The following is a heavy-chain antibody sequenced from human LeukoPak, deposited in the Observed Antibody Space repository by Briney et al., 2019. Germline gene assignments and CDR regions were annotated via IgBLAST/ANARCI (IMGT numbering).Heavy chain of an antibody. J-gene: IGHJ5*02. D-gene: IGHD2-15*01. V-gene: IGHV1-69*13. CDR3: ARDVRPCGSCSNWFDP. CDR2: IIPIFGTA. Sequence: SVKVSCKASGGTFSSYAISWVRQAPGQGLEWMGGIIPIFGTANYAQKFQGRVTITADESTSTAYMELSSLRSEDTAVYYYARDVRPCGSCSNWFDPWGQGTLVTVSS. CDR1: GGTFSSYA.